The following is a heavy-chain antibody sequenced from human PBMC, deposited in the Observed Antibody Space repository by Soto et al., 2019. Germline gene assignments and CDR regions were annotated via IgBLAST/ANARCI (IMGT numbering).Heavy chain of an antibody. Sequence: QVQLVESGGGVVQPGRSLRLSCAASGFTFSSYAMHWVRQAPGKGLEWVAVISYDGSNKYSADSVKGRFTISRDNSKNTLYLQINSLRAEDTAVYSCAKGVAGSYFDYWGQGTLFTVSS. CDR2: ISYDGSNK. CDR3: AKGVAGSYFDY. D-gene: IGHD3-16*01. CDR1: GFTFSSYA. V-gene: IGHV3-30-3*01. J-gene: IGHJ4*02.